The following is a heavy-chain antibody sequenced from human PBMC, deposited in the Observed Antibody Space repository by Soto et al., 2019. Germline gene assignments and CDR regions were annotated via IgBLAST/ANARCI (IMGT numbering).Heavy chain of an antibody. V-gene: IGHV4-59*01. D-gene: IGHD5-18*01. Sequence: SETLSLTCSVSGGSIRSYYWSWIRQSPEKGLEWIGYFYHSGNSNYNPSLKSRVTIPVDTSKNQLSLSLRSVTAADTAVYFCARISSVDPYGYVNGGLDVWGQGTTVTVSS. CDR2: FYHSGNS. J-gene: IGHJ6*02. CDR1: GGSIRSYY. CDR3: ARISSVDPYGYVNGGLDV.